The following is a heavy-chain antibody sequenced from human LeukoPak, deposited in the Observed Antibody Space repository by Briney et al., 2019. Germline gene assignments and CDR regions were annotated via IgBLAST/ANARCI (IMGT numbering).Heavy chain of an antibody. V-gene: IGHV3-74*01. CDR1: GFTFSPYW. Sequence: PGGSLRLSCAVSGFTFSPYWMDWVRQAPGKGLVWVSRISSDGSNTAYADSVKGRFTISRDNAKNTLYLQMSSLRAEDTAVYYCAKRGDGGAWYDYWGQGTLVIVSS. CDR3: AKRGDGGAWYDY. D-gene: IGHD6-19*01. CDR2: ISSDGSNT. J-gene: IGHJ4*02.